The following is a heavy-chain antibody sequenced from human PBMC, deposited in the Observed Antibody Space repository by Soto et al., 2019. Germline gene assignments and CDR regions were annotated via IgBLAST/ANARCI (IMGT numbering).Heavy chain of an antibody. CDR3: VTSLWFGTQPEI. CDR1: GGSFSDNY. Sequence: QVQLQQWGAGLLKPSETLSLTCAVYGGSFSDNYWTWFRQPPGKGLEWIGEISPSGTTKYIPSLTSRVSISADTSKKQFSLKVTSVTAADTAVYYCVTSLWFGTQPEIWGQGTLVTVSS. CDR2: ISPSGTT. D-gene: IGHD3-10*01. J-gene: IGHJ4*02. V-gene: IGHV4-34*01.